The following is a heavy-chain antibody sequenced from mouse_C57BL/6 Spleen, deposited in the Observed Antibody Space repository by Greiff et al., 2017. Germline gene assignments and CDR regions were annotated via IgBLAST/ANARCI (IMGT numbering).Heavy chain of an antibody. J-gene: IGHJ1*03. CDR1: GFSLTSYG. CDR3: ARVLNWDWYFDV. D-gene: IGHD4-1*01. Sequence: VQLQQSGPGLVQPSQSLSITCTVSGFSLTSYGVHWVRQSPGKGLEWLGVIWSGGSTDYNAAFISRLSISKDNSKSQVFFKMNSLQADDTAIYYCARVLNWDWYFDVWGTGTTVTVSS. V-gene: IGHV2-2*01. CDR2: IWSGGST.